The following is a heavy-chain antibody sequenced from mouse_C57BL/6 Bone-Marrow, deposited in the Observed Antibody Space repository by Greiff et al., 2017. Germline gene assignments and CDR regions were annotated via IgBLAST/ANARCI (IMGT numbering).Heavy chain of an antibody. CDR2: ISDGGSYT. CDR1: GFTFSSYA. J-gene: IGHJ3*01. Sequence: EVQGVESGGGLVKPGGSLKLSCAASGFTFSSYAMSWVRQTPEKRLEWVATISDGGSYTYYPDNVKGRFILSRDTAKNNLYLQMSHLKSEDTAMYYCARVRAGTGFAYWGQGTMVTVSA. D-gene: IGHD4-1*01. CDR3: ARVRAGTGFAY. V-gene: IGHV5-4*01.